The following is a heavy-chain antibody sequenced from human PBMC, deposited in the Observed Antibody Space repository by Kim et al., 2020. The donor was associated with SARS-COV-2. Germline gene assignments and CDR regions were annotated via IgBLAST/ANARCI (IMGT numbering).Heavy chain of an antibody. Sequence: GGSLRLSCAASGFFVSNTYLSWVRQAPGKGLEWVSVIYTGATTYYADSVRGRFTISRDNSRNTVYLQMNSLRAEDTAVYYCARLGPVTANYYYGMDVWGQGTMVTVSS. CDR2: IYTGATT. CDR3: ARLGPVTANYYYGMDV. J-gene: IGHJ6*02. CDR1: GFFVSNTY. D-gene: IGHD2-21*02. V-gene: IGHV3-53*01.